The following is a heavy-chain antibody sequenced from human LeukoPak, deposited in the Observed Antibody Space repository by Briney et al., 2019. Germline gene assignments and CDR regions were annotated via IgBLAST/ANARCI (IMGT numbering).Heavy chain of an antibody. CDR2: IFYSGST. D-gene: IGHD2-2*01. CDR3: ARAIVVPAGDGWFDP. V-gene: IGHV4-59*12. CDR1: GGSISGYY. J-gene: IGHJ5*02. Sequence: SETLSLTRTVSGGSISGYYWNWIRQPPGKGLEWIGYIFYSGSTNYNPSLKSRVTISVDTSKNQFSLKLSSVTAADTAVYYCARAIVVPAGDGWFDPWGQGTLVTVSS.